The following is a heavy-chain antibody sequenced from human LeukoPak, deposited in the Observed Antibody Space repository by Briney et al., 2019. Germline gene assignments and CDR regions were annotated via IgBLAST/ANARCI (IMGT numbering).Heavy chain of an antibody. CDR3: TKGNWFDS. CDR2: INWDSVST. J-gene: IGHJ5*01. CDR1: GFTVSSNY. Sequence: GGSLRLSCAASGFTVSSNYMSWVRKAPGKGLEWVSGINWDSVSTGYGDSVKGRFTISRDNAKNSLYLQMNSLRVEDTALYYCTKGNWFDSWGQGTLVTVSS. V-gene: IGHV3-9*01.